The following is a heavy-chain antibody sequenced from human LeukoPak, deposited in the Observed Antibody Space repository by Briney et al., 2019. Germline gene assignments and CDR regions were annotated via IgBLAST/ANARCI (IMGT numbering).Heavy chain of an antibody. CDR1: GFTFSSYA. Sequence: PGGSLRLSCAASGFTFSSYAMSWVRQAPGKGLEWVSAISGSGGSTYYADSVKGRFTISRDNSENTLYLQMNSLRAEDTAVYYCAKVDSSSSAVLIWGQGTLVTVSS. J-gene: IGHJ4*02. CDR3: AKVDSSSSAVLI. CDR2: ISGSGGST. D-gene: IGHD6-6*01. V-gene: IGHV3-23*01.